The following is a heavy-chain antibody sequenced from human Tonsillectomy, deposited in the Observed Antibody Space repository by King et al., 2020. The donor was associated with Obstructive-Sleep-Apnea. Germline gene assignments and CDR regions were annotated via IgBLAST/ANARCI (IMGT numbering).Heavy chain of an antibody. D-gene: IGHD6-19*01. CDR3: SKDRSSGWDY. CDR1: GFTFSSYG. Sequence: VQLVESGGGVVQPGRSLRLSCAASGFTFSSYGMHWVRQAPGKGLEWVAVISHAGSNKYYADSVKGRFTISRDNSKNPLYLQMNSLRAEDTAVYYCSKDRSSGWDYWGQGTLVTVSS. V-gene: IGHV3-30*18. CDR2: ISHAGSNK. J-gene: IGHJ4*02.